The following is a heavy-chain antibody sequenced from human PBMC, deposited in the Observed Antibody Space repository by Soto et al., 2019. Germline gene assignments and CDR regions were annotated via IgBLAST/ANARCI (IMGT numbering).Heavy chain of an antibody. CDR2: ISHSGSR. D-gene: IGHD6-19*01. V-gene: IGHV4-34*02. CDR1: GGSFSGYF. J-gene: IGHJ4*02. CDR3: ARGLAYDRPITVAEPFDS. Sequence: QVQLQQWGAGLLKASETLSLTCVVSGGSFSGYFWTWIRQSPGRGLEWIGEISHSGSRNYNPAFQSSVITAVDSSKSHVSLKLSSVTAADSATYFCARGLAYDRPITVAEPFDSWGQGTLVTVSS.